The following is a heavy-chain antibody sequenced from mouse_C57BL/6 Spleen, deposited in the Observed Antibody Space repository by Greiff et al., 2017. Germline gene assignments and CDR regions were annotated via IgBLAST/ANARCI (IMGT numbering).Heavy chain of an antibody. CDR1: GYTFTDYE. CDR2: IDPETGGT. J-gene: IGHJ2*01. V-gene: IGHV1-15*01. D-gene: IGHD2-2*01. CDR3: TRSGEYGYDSFDY. Sequence: QVQLQQSGAELVRPGASVTLSCKASGYTFTDYEMHWVKQTPVHGLEWIGAIDPETGGTAYNQKFKGKAILTADKSSSTAYMELRSLTSEDSAVYYCTRSGEYGYDSFDYWGQGTTLTVSS.